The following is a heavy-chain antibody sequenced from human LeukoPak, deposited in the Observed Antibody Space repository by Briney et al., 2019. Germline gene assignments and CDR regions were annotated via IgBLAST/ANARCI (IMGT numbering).Heavy chain of an antibody. CDR2: ISYSGST. Sequence: SETLSLTCTVSGGSVSSSSYYWGWIRQPPGKGLEWIGTISYSGSTNYNPSLKSRVTISVDTSKNQFSLKLSSVTAADTAVYYCARGKRRITMIVVVIPSFDYWGQGTLVTVSS. CDR3: ARGKRRITMIVVVIPSFDY. CDR1: GGSVSSSSYY. V-gene: IGHV4-39*07. J-gene: IGHJ4*02. D-gene: IGHD3-22*01.